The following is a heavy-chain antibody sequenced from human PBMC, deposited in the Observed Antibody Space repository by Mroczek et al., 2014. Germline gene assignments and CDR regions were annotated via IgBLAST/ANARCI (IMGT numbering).Heavy chain of an antibody. D-gene: IGHD6-19*01. J-gene: IGHJ6*02. CDR2: ISYDGSNK. V-gene: IGHV3-30*18. CDR3: AKDMRIAVASGMDV. CDR1: GFTFSSYG. Sequence: ESGGGVVQPGRSLRLSCAASGFTFSSYGMHWVRQAPGKGLEWVAVISYDGSNKYYADSVKGRFTISRDNSKNTLYLQMNSLRAEDTAVYYCAKDMRIAVASGMDVWGQGTTVTVSS.